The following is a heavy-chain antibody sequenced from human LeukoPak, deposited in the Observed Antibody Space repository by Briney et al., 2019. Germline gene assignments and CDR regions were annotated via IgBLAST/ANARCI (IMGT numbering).Heavy chain of an antibody. V-gene: IGHV2-5*02. J-gene: IGHJ4*02. CDR3: AHYSGYDLYSSGWYVY. CDR1: GFSLSTSGVG. CDR2: IYWDDDK. Sequence: SGPTLVNPTQTLTLTCTFSGFSLSTSGVGVGWIRQPPGKALEWLALIYWDDDKSYSPSLKSRLTITKDTSKNQVVLTMTNMDPVDTATYYCAHYSGYDLYSSGWYVYWGQGTLVTVSS. D-gene: IGHD6-19*01.